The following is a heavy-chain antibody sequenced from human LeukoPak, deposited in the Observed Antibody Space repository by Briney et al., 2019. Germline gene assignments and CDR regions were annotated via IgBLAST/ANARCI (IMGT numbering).Heavy chain of an antibody. V-gene: IGHV4-31*03. CDR3: ARTPPYYYDSSGPYYFDY. CDR1: GGSISSGGYY. CDR2: IYYSGST. D-gene: IGHD3-22*01. Sequence: SETLSLTCTVSGGSISSGGYYWSWIRQHLGKGLEWIGYIYYSGSTYYNPSLKSRVTISVDTSKNQFSLKLSSVTAADTAVYYCARTPPYYYDSSGPYYFDYWGQGTLVTVSS. J-gene: IGHJ4*02.